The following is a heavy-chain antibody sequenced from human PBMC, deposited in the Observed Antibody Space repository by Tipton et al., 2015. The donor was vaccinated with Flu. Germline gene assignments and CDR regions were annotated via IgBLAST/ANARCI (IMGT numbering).Heavy chain of an antibody. CDR3: ARGQWLKWFDL. V-gene: IGHV5-51*03. D-gene: IGHD6-19*01. CDR2: IYPGDSET. Sequence: QLVQSGAEVKKPGESLKISCEGSGFTFTDYWIGWVRQMPGKGLEWMGMIYPGDSETRYGPSFQGQVTISADRSVSTAYLQWNSLKASNTAMYYCARGQWLKWFDLWGRGTLVTVSS. CDR1: GFTFTDYW. J-gene: IGHJ2*01.